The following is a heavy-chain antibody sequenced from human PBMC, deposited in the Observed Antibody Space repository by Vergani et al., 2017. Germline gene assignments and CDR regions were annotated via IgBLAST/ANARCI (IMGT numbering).Heavy chain of an antibody. J-gene: IGHJ4*02. V-gene: IGHV3-30*18. Sequence: QVQLVESGGGVVQPGRSLRLSCAASGFTFSSYGMHWVRQAPGKGLEWVAVISYDGSNKYYADSVKGRFTISRDNPKNTLYLQMNSLRAEDTAVYYCAKEGRIAAAPIDYWGQGTLVTVSS. CDR1: GFTFSSYG. CDR3: AKEGRIAAAPIDY. D-gene: IGHD6-13*01. CDR2: ISYDGSNK.